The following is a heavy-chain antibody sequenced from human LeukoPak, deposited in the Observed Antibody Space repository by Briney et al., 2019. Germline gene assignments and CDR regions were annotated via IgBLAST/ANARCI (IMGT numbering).Heavy chain of an antibody. D-gene: IGHD1-26*01. CDR3: ARSQVGTAFDI. CDR1: GFTFSSYS. CDR2: ISSSSRSI. V-gene: IGHV3-21*01. Sequence: GGSLRLSCAVSGFTFSSYSMSWVRRAPARGLQWFSAISSSSRSIFCADSLKGRFTISRDNAKNSLYLQVNSLRDEDTAVYYCARSQVGTAFDIWGQGTMVTVSS. J-gene: IGHJ3*02.